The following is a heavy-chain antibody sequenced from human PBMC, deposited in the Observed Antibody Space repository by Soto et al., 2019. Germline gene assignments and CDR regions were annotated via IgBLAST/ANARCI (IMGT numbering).Heavy chain of an antibody. Sequence: EVQLLESGGGLVQPGGSLRLSCAASGFSFSTYAMSWVRQAPGKGLEWVSAISGSGRDKYYADSVKGRFTISRDNSKNTNTLFLQMTNLRAEDTAVYFCAKDMWITVEGTCFWGQGTQVTVFS. CDR1: GFSFSTYA. CDR2: ISGSGRDK. CDR3: AKDMWITVEGTCF. D-gene: IGHD6-19*01. V-gene: IGHV3-23*01. J-gene: IGHJ4*02.